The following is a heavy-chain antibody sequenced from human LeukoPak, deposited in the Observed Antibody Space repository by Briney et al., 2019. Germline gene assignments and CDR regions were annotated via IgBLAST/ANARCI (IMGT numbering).Heavy chain of an antibody. CDR2: IKSRTDGGTT. V-gene: IGHV3-15*01. J-gene: IGHJ4*02. CDR3: TTVYCSSTSCYSPRMDV. D-gene: IGHD2-2*02. Sequence: GGSLRLSCAASGFIFSNGWMSWVRQAPGKGLGWVGRIKSRTDGGTTDYAAPVKGRFIISRDDSKNTLYLQMNSLKTEDTAVYYCTTVYCSSTSCYSPRMDVWGQGTLVTVSS. CDR1: GFIFSNGW.